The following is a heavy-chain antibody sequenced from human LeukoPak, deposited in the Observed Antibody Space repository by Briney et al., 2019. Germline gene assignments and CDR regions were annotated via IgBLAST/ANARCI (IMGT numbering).Heavy chain of an antibody. D-gene: IGHD3-22*01. V-gene: IGHV2-5*01. Sequence: SGPTLVNPTQTLTLTCTFSGFSLSTSGVGVGWIRQPPGKALEWLALIYWNDDKRYSPSLKTRLTLTKDSSKNQVVLTMTNMDPVDTATYYCAHSKEDYFDRSGYYDYWSQGTLVTVSS. CDR1: GFSLSTSGVG. CDR3: AHSKEDYFDRSGYYDY. J-gene: IGHJ4*02. CDR2: IYWNDDK.